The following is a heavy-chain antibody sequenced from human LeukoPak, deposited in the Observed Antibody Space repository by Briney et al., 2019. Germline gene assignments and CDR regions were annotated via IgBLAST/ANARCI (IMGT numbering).Heavy chain of an antibody. CDR1: GGSISSGDYY. D-gene: IGHD3-3*01. Sequence: PSETLSLTCTVSGGSISSGDYYWSWIRQPPGKGLEWIGYIYYSGSTYYNPSLKSRVTISVDTSKNQFSLKLSSVTAADTAVYYCARVPASIFGVEPPLVFDYWGQGTLVTVSS. J-gene: IGHJ4*02. CDR3: ARVPASIFGVEPPLVFDY. CDR2: IYYSGST. V-gene: IGHV4-30-4*08.